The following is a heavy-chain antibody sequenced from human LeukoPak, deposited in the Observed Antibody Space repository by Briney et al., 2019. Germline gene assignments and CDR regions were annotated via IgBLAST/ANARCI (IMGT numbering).Heavy chain of an antibody. CDR1: GLVFSNYG. Sequence: GGSLTLSCQTSGLVFSNYGMRWVRQAPDKGVECVSYLRYDARNKYYADSVNGRFFISRDNSRNTLYLQMNSLRAEDTGVYSCAKDSNSGYVSVGPDYWGLGTLVTVSS. J-gene: IGHJ4*02. CDR3: AKDSNSGYVSVGPDY. D-gene: IGHD5-12*01. V-gene: IGHV3-30*02. CDR2: LRYDARNK.